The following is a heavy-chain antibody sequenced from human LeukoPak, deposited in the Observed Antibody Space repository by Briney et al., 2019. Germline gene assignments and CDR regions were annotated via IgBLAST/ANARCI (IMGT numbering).Heavy chain of an antibody. CDR2: IRYDGSNK. J-gene: IGHJ4*02. D-gene: IGHD2-15*01. CDR1: GFTFSSYG. V-gene: IGHV3-30*02. Sequence: GGSLRLSCAASGFTFSSYGMHWVRQAPGKGLEWVAFIRYDGSNKYYADSVKGRFTISRDNDKNTLYLQMNSLRAEDTAVYYCARDVSYSLGYWGQGTLVTVSS. CDR3: ARDVSYSLGY.